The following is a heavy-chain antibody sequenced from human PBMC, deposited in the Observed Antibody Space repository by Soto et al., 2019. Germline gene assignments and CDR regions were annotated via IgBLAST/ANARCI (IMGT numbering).Heavy chain of an antibody. CDR2: ISSSSSYI. CDR3: ARARYCSGGSCPLAY. CDR1: GFTFCSYA. Sequence: AGGSLRLSCAGSGFTFCSYAMSLVRQAPGKGLEWVSSISSSSSYIYYADSVKGRFTISRDNAKNSLYLQMNSLRAEDTAVYYCARARYCSGGSCPLAYWGQGTPVTVSS. D-gene: IGHD2-15*01. V-gene: IGHV3-21*01. J-gene: IGHJ4*02.